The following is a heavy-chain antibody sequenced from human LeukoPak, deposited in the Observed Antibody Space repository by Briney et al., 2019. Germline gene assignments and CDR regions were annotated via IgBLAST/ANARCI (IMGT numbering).Heavy chain of an antibody. D-gene: IGHD3-10*01. J-gene: IGHJ4*02. V-gene: IGHV4-34*01. Sequence: PSETLSLTCAVYGGSFSGYYWSWIRQPPGKGLEWIGEINRSGSTNYNPSLKSRVTISVDTSKNQFSLKLSSVTAADTAVYYCARVVTAAMVRGVYTPTHPKGATKAFDYWGQGTLVTVSS. CDR3: ARVVTAAMVRGVYTPTHPKGATKAFDY. CDR2: INRSGST. CDR1: GGSFSGYY.